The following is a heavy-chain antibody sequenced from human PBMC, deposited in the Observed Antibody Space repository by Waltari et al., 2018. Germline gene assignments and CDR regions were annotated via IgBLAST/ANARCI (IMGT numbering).Heavy chain of an antibody. CDR2: INPNSGGT. CDR1: GYTFTGYY. V-gene: IGHV1-2*06. J-gene: IGHJ4*02. D-gene: IGHD3-9*01. Sequence: QVQLVQSGAEVKRPGASVKVSCKASGYTFTGYYMHWVRQAPGQGLEWRGRINPNSGGTNDAQKFQGRVTMTRDTSISTAYMELSRLRSDDTAVYYCAREFEERTAFDYWGQGTLVTVSS. CDR3: AREFEERTAFDY.